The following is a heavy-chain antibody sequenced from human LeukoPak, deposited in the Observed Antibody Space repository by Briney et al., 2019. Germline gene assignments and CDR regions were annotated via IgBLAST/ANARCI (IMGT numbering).Heavy chain of an antibody. CDR1: GFTFSSYS. J-gene: IGHJ4*02. V-gene: IGHV3-21*04. Sequence: GGSLRLSCAASGFTFSSYSMNWVRQAPGKGLEWVSSISSSSSYIYYADSVKGRFTISRDNAKNSLYLQMNSLRAEDTAVYYCAKESLWFGELSDYWGQGTLVTVSS. D-gene: IGHD3-10*01. CDR3: AKESLWFGELSDY. CDR2: ISSSSSYI.